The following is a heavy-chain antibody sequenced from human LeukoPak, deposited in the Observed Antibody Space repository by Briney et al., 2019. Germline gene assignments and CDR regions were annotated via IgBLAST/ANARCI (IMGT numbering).Heavy chain of an antibody. CDR3: AITDYGGNSANDY. CDR2: INHSGST. D-gene: IGHD4-23*01. J-gene: IGHJ4*02. CDR1: GGSFSGYY. Sequence: SETLSLTCAVYGGSFSGYYWSWIRQPPGKGLEWIGEINHSGSTNYNPSLKSRVTISVDTSKNQSSLKLSSVTAADTAVYYCAITDYGGNSANDYWGQGTLVTVSS. V-gene: IGHV4-34*01.